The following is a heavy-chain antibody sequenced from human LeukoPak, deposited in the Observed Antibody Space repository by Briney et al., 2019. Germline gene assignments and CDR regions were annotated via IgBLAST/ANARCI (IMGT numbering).Heavy chain of an antibody. J-gene: IGHJ6*04. D-gene: IGHD4-17*01. CDR2: INHSGST. CDR1: GRSFSGYY. Sequence: SETLSLPRAVYGRSFSGYYWSWIRQPPGKGREWIGEINHSGSTNYNPSLKSRVTISVDTSKTQFSLKLSSVSAADTAVYYCARMTTVTTSYYYGMDVWGEGTTVTVSS. V-gene: IGHV4-34*01. CDR3: ARMTTVTTSYYYGMDV.